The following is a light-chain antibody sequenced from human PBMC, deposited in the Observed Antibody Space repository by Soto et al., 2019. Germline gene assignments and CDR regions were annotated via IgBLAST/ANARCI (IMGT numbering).Light chain of an antibody. J-gene: IGLJ1*01. Sequence: QSVLTQPASVSGSPGQSITISCTGTSSDIGGYNYVSWSQQHPGKAPKLLIFEVSSRPSGVSSRFSGSKSGNTASLTISGLQAEDEADYYCSSYSSSSTYVFGTGTKGTVL. CDR2: EVS. CDR3: SSYSSSSTYV. CDR1: SSDIGGYNY. V-gene: IGLV2-14*01.